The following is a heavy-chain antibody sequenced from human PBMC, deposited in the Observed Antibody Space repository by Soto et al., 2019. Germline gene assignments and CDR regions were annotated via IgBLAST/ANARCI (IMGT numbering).Heavy chain of an antibody. CDR2: IYWNDDK. CDR1: GFSLSTGGVG. V-gene: IGHV2-5*01. Sequence: GSGPTLVNPTQTLTLTCTFSGFSLSTGGVGVGWIRQPPGKAPEWLALIYWNDDKRYSPSLNSRLTITKDTSKNQVVLTMSNMDPVDTATYYXGGYNVLTGHHGYGMDVWGQGTTVTVSS. CDR3: GGYNVLTGHHGYGMDV. D-gene: IGHD3-9*01. J-gene: IGHJ6*02.